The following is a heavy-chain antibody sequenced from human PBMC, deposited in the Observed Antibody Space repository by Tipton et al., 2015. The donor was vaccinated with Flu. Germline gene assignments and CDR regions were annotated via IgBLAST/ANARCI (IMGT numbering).Heavy chain of an antibody. Sequence: SLRLSCAASGFGVSTNYMSWVRQAPGKGLEWVSVIYPDASNTYYTDSVKGRFTISRDNSKNTLYLQMNSLRADDTATYFCARDPPEYVDNPQWYFDLWGRGTLVDVSS. V-gene: IGHV3-53*01. CDR2: IYPDASNT. CDR1: GFGVSTNY. J-gene: IGHJ2*01. D-gene: IGHD3-9*01. CDR3: ARDPPEYVDNPQWYFDL.